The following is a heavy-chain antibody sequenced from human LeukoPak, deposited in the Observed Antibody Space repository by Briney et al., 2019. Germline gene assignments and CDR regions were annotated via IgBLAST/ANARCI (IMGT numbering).Heavy chain of an antibody. V-gene: IGHV1-18*01. Sequence: ASVKVSCKASGYTFSSYGLSWVRQAPGQGLEWMGWISGHNGNTNYALKFQGRLTMTRDTSISTFYMELSSLRPDDTAIYYCSTEDKYCTGANCGVFWGQGTLVTVSS. CDR1: GYTFSSYG. CDR2: ISGHNGNT. D-gene: IGHD2-8*02. J-gene: IGHJ4*02. CDR3: STEDKYCTGANCGVF.